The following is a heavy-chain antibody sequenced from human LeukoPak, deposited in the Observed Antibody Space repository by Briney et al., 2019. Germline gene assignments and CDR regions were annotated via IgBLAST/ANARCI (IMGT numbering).Heavy chain of an antibody. V-gene: IGHV3-23*01. CDR2: ISGSGGNT. J-gene: IGHJ5*02. CDR1: GFAFSSYD. D-gene: IGHD6-19*01. CDR3: AKGVVAVVGFDP. Sequence: GGSLRLSCAASGFAFSSYDMTWVRQAPGRGLEWLSTISGSGGNTYYAGSVKGRFTISRDNSKNAVYPQRSNLRAADTAVYYCAKGVVAVVGFDPWREGSLVTVPS.